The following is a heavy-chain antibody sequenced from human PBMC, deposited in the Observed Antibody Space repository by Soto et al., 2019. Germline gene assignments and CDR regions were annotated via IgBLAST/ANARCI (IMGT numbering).Heavy chain of an antibody. CDR1: GFTFSSYG. CDR3: VRDDDQEANALDY. V-gene: IGHV3-33*01. D-gene: IGHD2-2*01. Sequence: RRLSCAASGFTFSSYGMHWVRQAPGKGLEWVAVITNDGRSDYYADSVKGRFTISRDNSKNTLYLQMNSLRAEDTAVYYCVRDDDQEANALDYWGQGTLVTVSS. J-gene: IGHJ4*02. CDR2: ITNDGRSD.